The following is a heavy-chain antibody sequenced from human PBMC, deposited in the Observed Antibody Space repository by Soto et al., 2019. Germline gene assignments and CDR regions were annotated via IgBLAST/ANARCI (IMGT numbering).Heavy chain of an antibody. Sequence: EVQLLESGGGLVQPGGSLRLSCAASGFTFSSYAMSWVRQAPGKGLEWVSAISGSGGSTYYADSVKGRFTISRDNSKNTLYLQMNSLRAEDTAVYYCANLLRLGELSFPPPQAFDIWGQGTMVTVSS. D-gene: IGHD3-16*02. CDR2: ISGSGGST. CDR1: GFTFSSYA. V-gene: IGHV3-23*01. CDR3: ANLLRLGELSFPPPQAFDI. J-gene: IGHJ3*02.